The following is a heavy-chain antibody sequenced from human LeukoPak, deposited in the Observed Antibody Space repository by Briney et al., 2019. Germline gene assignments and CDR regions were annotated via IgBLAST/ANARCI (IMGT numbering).Heavy chain of an antibody. D-gene: IGHD3-10*01. CDR1: GYTFTGYY. V-gene: IGHV1-2*06. J-gene: IGHJ4*02. CDR2: INPNSGGT. CDR3: ARVRYGSGSYYFDY. Sequence: ASVKVSCKASGYTFTGYYMHWVRQAPGQGLEWMGRINPNSGGTNYAQEFQGRVTMTRDTSISTAYVELSRLRSDDTAVYYCARVRYGSGSYYFDYWGQGTLVTVSS.